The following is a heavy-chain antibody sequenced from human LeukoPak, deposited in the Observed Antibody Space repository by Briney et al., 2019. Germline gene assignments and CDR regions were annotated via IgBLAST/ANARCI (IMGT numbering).Heavy chain of an antibody. D-gene: IGHD3-22*01. CDR1: GGSISSGDYY. V-gene: IGHV4-61*08. CDR2: IYYSGST. CDR3: ARGTYYYDSSLPGGDAFDI. Sequence: PSQTLSLTCTVSGGSISSGDYYWSWIRQPPGKGLEWIGYIYYSGSTNYNPSLKSRVTISVDTSKNQFSLKLSSVTAADTAVYYCARGTYYYDSSLPGGDAFDIWGQGTMVTVSS. J-gene: IGHJ3*02.